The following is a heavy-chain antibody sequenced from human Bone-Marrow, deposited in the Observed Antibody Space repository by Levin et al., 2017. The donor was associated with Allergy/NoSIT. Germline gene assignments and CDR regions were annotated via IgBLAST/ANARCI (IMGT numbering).Heavy chain of an antibody. CDR2: MNPNSGNT. CDR3: TRGAFDSNSHFYMDV. J-gene: IGHJ6*03. CDR1: GYTFTRYD. D-gene: IGHD4-11*01. Sequence: GESLKISCKASGYTFTRYDINWVRQAIGQGLEWMGWMNPNSGNTGYAPKFQGRVTMTRNTSTGTAFMELTSLRSEDTAVYYCTRGAFDSNSHFYMDVWGQGTTVTVSS. V-gene: IGHV1-8*01.